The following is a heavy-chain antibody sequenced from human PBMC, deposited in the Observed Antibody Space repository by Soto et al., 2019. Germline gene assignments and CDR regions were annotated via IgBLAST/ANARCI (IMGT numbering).Heavy chain of an antibody. D-gene: IGHD3-16*01. CDR3: AREGVYYYYGMDV. Sequence: EVQLVESGGGLVQPGGSLRLSCAVSGFTFSSYSMNWVRQAPGKGLEWVSYISSSSSTIYYADSVKGRFTISRDNAKTSLYLQMTSLRDEDTAVYYCAREGVYYYYGMDVWGQGTTVTVSS. CDR2: ISSSSSTI. J-gene: IGHJ6*02. V-gene: IGHV3-48*02. CDR1: GFTFSSYS.